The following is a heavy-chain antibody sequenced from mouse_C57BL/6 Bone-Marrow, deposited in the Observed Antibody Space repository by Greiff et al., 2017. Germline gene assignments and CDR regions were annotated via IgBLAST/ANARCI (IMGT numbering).Heavy chain of an antibody. D-gene: IGHD1-1*01. CDR1: GYTFTSYW. CDR3: ASCSSLYYAMDY. J-gene: IGHJ4*01. CDR2: IDPSDSYT. Sequence: QVQLKQPGAELVRPGTSVKLSCKASGYTFTSYWMHWVKQRHGQGLEWIGVIDPSDSYTNYNQKFKGKATLTVDPSSSTAYMQLSSLTSEDSAVYYCASCSSLYYAMDYWGQGTSVTVSS. V-gene: IGHV1-59*01.